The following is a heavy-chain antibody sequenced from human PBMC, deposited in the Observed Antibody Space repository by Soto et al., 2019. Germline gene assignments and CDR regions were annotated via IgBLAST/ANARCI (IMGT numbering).Heavy chain of an antibody. V-gene: IGHV1-18*04. CDR1: GYTFTNYG. J-gene: IGHJ4*02. Sequence: QVQLLQSGAEVKKPGASVKVSCRASGYTFTNYGITWVRQAPGLRLEWMGWVSAYNRNTNYAQKFDDRVTMTTDTSTGTEYRELRSLRSADTAVYFCARERKYDPILHWGQGTLLTVS. CDR2: VSAYNRNT. CDR3: ARERKYDPILH. D-gene: IGHD2-21*01.